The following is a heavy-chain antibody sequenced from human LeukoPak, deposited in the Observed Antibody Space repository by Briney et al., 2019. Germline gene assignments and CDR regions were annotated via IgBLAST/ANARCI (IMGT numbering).Heavy chain of an antibody. D-gene: IGHD4-4*01. V-gene: IGHV3-30*18. CDR3: AKATPPRDGSNPDY. CDR1: GFTFGSYG. Sequence: GGSLRLSCAASGFTFGSYGMHWVRQAPGKGLEWVAVISYGGRNKYYADSMKGRFTISRDNSKNTLYLQMNSLRAEDTAVYYCAKATPPRDGSNPDYWGQGTLVTVSS. J-gene: IGHJ4*02. CDR2: ISYGGRNK.